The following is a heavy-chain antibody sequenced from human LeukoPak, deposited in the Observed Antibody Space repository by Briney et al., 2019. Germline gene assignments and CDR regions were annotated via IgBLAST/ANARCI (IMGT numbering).Heavy chain of an antibody. CDR2: IRYDGAYK. Sequence: GGSLRLSCAASGFTFSSYGMHWVRQAPGKGLEWVTFIRYDGAYKYYADSVKGRFTISRDNSKNTPYLQINSLRADDTAVYYCAKELASRATTVTTRSALDPWGQGTLVTVSS. J-gene: IGHJ5*02. CDR3: AKELASRATTVTTRSALDP. D-gene: IGHD4-11*01. CDR1: GFTFSSYG. V-gene: IGHV3-30*02.